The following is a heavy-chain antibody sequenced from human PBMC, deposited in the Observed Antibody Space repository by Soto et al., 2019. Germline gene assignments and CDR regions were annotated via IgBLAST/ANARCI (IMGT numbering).Heavy chain of an antibody. Sequence: GESLKISCASSGFTFSASAMHWVRQASGKGLEWVGRIKSKANNYATAYAESVKGRFAISRDDSKNTTYLQISSLRTEDTALYYCTRHRFIWANHMTAVTRNAGFDICGKGTMVTVSS. D-gene: IGHD4-4*01. CDR1: GFTFSASA. V-gene: IGHV3-73*01. J-gene: IGHJ3*02. CDR3: TRHRFIWANHMTAVTRNAGFDI. CDR2: IKSKANNYAT.